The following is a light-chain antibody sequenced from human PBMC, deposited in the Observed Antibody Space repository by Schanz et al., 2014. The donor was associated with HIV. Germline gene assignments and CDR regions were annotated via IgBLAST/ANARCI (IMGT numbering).Light chain of an antibody. CDR3: CSDTRTGTLI. Sequence: QSALTQPASVSGSPGQSITISCTGTSSDVGGYNYVSWYQQSPGTAPKLLIYEVSDRPSGIPDRFSGSKSGNTASLTISGLQAEDEADYFCCSDTRTGTLIFGGGTKLTVL. CDR2: EVS. J-gene: IGLJ2*01. V-gene: IGLV2-18*02. CDR1: SSDVGGYNY.